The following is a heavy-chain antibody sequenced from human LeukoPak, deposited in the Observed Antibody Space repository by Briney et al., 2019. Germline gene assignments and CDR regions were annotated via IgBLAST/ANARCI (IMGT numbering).Heavy chain of an antibody. D-gene: IGHD3-22*01. Sequence: SETLSLTCAVYGGSFSGYYWSWIRQPPGKGLEWTGEINHSGSTNYNPSLKSRVTISVDTSKNQFSLKLSSVTAADTAVYYCASRYYYDSSGKIDYWGQGTLVTVSS. CDR2: INHSGST. J-gene: IGHJ4*02. CDR1: GGSFSGYY. CDR3: ASRYYYDSSGKIDY. V-gene: IGHV4-34*01.